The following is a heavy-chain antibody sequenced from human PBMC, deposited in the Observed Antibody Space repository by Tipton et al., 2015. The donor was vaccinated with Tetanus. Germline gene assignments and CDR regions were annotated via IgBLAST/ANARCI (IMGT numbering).Heavy chain of an antibody. D-gene: IGHD3-10*01. J-gene: IGHJ3*02. Sequence: SLRLSCAASGFNFKTLGINWVRQAPGKGLEWISYISSSGTTMYYADSVKGRFTISRDNAKNSLFLQMDRLRPEDTALYYCARAVRGRDVLDIWGQGTMVIVSS. CDR1: GFNFKTLG. CDR3: ARAVRGRDVLDI. CDR2: ISSSGTTM. V-gene: IGHV3-48*01.